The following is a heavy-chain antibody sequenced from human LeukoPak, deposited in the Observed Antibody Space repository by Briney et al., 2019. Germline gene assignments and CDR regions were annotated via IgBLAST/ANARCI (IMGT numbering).Heavy chain of an antibody. D-gene: IGHD5-18*01. J-gene: IGHJ4*02. Sequence: GGSLRLSCAASGLTFSSYSMNWVRQAPGKGLEWVSSISSSSSYIYYADSVKGRFTISRDNAKNSLYLQMNSLRAEDTAVYYCARHLSGVTGYTYGRGIDYWGQGTLVTVSS. CDR3: ARHLSGVTGYTYGRGIDY. CDR1: GLTFSSYS. CDR2: ISSSSSYI. V-gene: IGHV3-21*01.